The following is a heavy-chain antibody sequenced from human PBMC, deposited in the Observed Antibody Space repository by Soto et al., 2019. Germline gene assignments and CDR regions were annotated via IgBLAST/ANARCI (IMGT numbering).Heavy chain of an antibody. J-gene: IGHJ4*02. D-gene: IGHD4-17*01. CDR3: ARYGDYVFDY. CDR2: IYYSGST. Sequence: SSETLSLTCTVSGGSISSSSYYWGWIRQPPGKGLEWIGSIYYSGSTYYNPSLKSRVTISVDTSKNQFSLKLSSVTAADTAVYYCARYGDYVFDYWGQGTLVTVSS. CDR1: GGSISSSSYY. V-gene: IGHV4-39*01.